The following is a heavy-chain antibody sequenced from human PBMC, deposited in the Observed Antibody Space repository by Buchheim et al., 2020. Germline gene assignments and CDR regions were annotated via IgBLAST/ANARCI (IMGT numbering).Heavy chain of an antibody. V-gene: IGHV3-74*01. D-gene: IGHD4-17*01. CDR1: GFIFSSNW. J-gene: IGHJ6*02. Sequence: EVQLVESGGSLVQPGGSLRLSCAASGFIFSSNWMHWVRQAPGKGLVWVSRINSDGSSVFYADSVKGRFTISRDNAKNTLYLQMNSLRAEDTAVYYCARGGDDYGDYYGLDVWGQGTT. CDR3: ARGGDDYGDYYGLDV. CDR2: INSDGSSV.